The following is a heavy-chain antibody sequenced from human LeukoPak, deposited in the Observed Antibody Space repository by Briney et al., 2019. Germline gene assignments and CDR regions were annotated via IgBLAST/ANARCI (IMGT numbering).Heavy chain of an antibody. CDR2: IYYSGST. V-gene: IGHV4-59*01. CDR3: AGAYYYGSGSFYFDY. CDR1: GGSISSYY. D-gene: IGHD3-10*01. J-gene: IGHJ4*02. Sequence: SETPSLTCTVSGGSISSYYWGWIRQPPGRGLGWMGLIYYSGSTNYNPSLKSRVTISVDTSKNQFSLKLSSVTAADTAVYYCAGAYYYGSGSFYFDYWGQGTLVTVSS.